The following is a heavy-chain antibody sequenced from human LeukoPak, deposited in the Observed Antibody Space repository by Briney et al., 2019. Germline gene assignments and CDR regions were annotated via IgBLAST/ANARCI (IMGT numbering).Heavy chain of an antibody. V-gene: IGHV4-59*01. J-gene: IGHJ4*02. D-gene: IGHD1-26*01. CDR2: IYYSGST. CDR1: GGSISTYY. Sequence: SETLSLTCTVSGGSISTYYWSWIRQPPGKGLEWIGYIYYSGSTSYNPSLKRRVTISVDTSKNQFSLKLSSVTAADTAVYYCAREEALGSGSFDYWGQGTLVTVSS. CDR3: AREEALGSGSFDY.